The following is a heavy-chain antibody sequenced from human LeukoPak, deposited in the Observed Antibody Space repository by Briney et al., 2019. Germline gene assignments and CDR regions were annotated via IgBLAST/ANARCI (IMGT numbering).Heavy chain of an antibody. J-gene: IGHJ4*02. CDR3: ARYNSGYLDY. Sequence: GGSLRLSCAASGFTFSSYDMNWVRQAPGRGLEWVSAISDGDGSTFYADSVKGRFTISRDNSKNTLFLQMNSLRAEDTAVYYCARYNSGYLDYWGPGNVVTVSS. V-gene: IGHV3-23*01. D-gene: IGHD6-19*01. CDR2: ISDGDGST. CDR1: GFTFSSYD.